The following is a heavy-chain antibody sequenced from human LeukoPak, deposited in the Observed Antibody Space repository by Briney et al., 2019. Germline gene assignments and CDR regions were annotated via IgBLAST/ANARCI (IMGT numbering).Heavy chain of an antibody. J-gene: IGHJ6*03. V-gene: IGHV1-18*01. CDR1: GYTFTSYG. CDR3: ATHGRCSGGSCYSDYYYYYYMDV. CDR2: ISAYNGNT. Sequence: GASVKVSCKASGYTFTSYGISWVRQAPGQGLEWMGWISAYNGNTNYAQKLQGRVTMTTDTSTSTAYMELRSLRSDDTAVYYCATHGRCSGGSCYSDYYYYYYMDVWGKGTTVTVSS. D-gene: IGHD2-15*01.